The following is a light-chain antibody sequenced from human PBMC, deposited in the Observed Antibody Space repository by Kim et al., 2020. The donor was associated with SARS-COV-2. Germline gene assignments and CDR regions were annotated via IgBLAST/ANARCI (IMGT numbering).Light chain of an antibody. CDR1: NIGSKS. V-gene: IGLV3-21*04. Sequence: SYELTQPPSVSVAPGKTARITCGGNNIGSKSVHWYQQKPAQAPVLVIYYDSDRPSGIPERFSGSNSGNTATLTISRVEAGDEADYYCQVWDSSSDHRGVFGRDPADRP. J-gene: IGLJ3*02. CDR2: YDS. CDR3: QVWDSSSDHRGV.